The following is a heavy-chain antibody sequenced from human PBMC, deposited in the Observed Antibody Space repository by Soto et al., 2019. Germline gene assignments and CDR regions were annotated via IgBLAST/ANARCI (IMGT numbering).Heavy chain of an antibody. CDR1: GGSISSSSYY. CDR2: IYYSGST. CDR3: ARSPRTSDIVVVPAGYGMDV. D-gene: IGHD2-2*01. J-gene: IGHJ6*02. Sequence: SETLSLTCTVSGGSISSSSYYWGWIRQPPGKGLEWIGSIYYSGSTYYNPSLKSRVTISVDTSKNQFSLKLSSVTAADTAVYYCARSPRTSDIVVVPAGYGMDVWGQGTTVTVSS. V-gene: IGHV4-39*01.